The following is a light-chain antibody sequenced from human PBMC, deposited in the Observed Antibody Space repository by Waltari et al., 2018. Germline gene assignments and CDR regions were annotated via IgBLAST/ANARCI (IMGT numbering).Light chain of an antibody. CDR2: AAS. CDR3: QQSYSTPPYT. V-gene: IGKV1-39*01. Sequence: DIQMTQSPSALSASVRDKVTTTCPASQSISSYLNWYQQKPGKAPKLLIYAASSLQSGVPSRFSGSGSGTDFTLTISSLQPEDFATYYCQQSYSTPPYTFGQGTKREIK. J-gene: IGKJ2*01. CDR1: QSISSY.